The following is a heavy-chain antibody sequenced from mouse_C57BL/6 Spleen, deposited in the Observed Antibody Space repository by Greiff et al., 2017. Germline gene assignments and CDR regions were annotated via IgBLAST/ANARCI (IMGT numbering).Heavy chain of an antibody. CDR3: ARGGAYDGFDY. V-gene: IGHV3-6*01. Sequence: VQLQQSGPGLVKPSQSLSLTCSVTGYSITSGYYWNWIRQFPGNKLEWMGYISYDGSNNYNPSLKNRISITRDTSKNQFFLKLNSVTTEDTATYYCARGGAYDGFDYWGQGTTLTVSS. CDR1: GYSITSGYY. D-gene: IGHD2-12*01. CDR2: ISYDGSN. J-gene: IGHJ2*01.